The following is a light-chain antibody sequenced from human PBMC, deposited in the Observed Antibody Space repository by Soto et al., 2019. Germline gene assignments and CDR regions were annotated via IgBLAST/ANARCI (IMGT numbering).Light chain of an antibody. J-gene: IGKJ5*01. CDR1: QSVSSSY. CDR2: GAS. Sequence: ESVLTQSPGTLSLSPGERATLSCRASQSVSSSYLAWDQQKPDQAPRLLIYGASSRATGIPDRFSGSGSGTDFTLTISRLEPEDFAVYYCQQYGSSPVTFGQGTRLEI. CDR3: QQYGSSPVT. V-gene: IGKV3-20*01.